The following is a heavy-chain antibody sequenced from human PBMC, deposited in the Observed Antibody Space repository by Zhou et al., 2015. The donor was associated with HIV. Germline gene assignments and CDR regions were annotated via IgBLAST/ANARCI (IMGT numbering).Heavy chain of an antibody. J-gene: IGHJ4*02. CDR2: ISVYNGNR. Sequence: QVQLVQSGAEVKKPGASVKVSCKAYGYAFSSYGISWVRQAPGQGLEWMGWISVYNGNRNYAQKLQGRVTMTTDTSTSTAYMELRSLRSDDTAVYYCARDLGSSWYMDYWGPGNPGHRSPQ. CDR1: GYAFSSYG. V-gene: IGHV1-18*01. CDR3: ARDLGSSWYMDY. D-gene: IGHD6-13*01.